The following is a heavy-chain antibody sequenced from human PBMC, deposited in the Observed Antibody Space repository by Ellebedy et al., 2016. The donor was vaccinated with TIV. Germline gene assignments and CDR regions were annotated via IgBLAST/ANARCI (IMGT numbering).Heavy chain of an antibody. V-gene: IGHV3-7*01. D-gene: IGHD3-10*01. CDR1: GFTLSNYW. J-gene: IGHJ4*02. CDR2: IKQDGSEK. CDR3: ARDYYGSETPLDY. Sequence: GGSLRLSCAASGFTLSNYWITWVRQAPGKGLEWVANIKQDGSEKNYVDSVKGRLTISRDNAKNSLYLEMNSLRAEDTAVYYCARDYYGSETPLDYWGQGALVTVSS.